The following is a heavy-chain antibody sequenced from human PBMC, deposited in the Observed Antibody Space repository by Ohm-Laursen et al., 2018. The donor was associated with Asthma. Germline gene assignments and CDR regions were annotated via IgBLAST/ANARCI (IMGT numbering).Heavy chain of an antibody. CDR3: ATRGPVNGAGSYPQFDVFAF. Sequence: GASVKVSCKASGGTFSSYTISWVRQAPGLGLEWMGGIFPIFGSATYAQKFQGRVSFTADESTSTAYMELTSLRSEDTAVYYCATRGPVNGAGSYPQFDVFAFWGQGTVVSVSS. D-gene: IGHD3-10*01. CDR2: IFPIFGSA. V-gene: IGHV1-69*13. CDR1: GGTFSSYT. J-gene: IGHJ3*01.